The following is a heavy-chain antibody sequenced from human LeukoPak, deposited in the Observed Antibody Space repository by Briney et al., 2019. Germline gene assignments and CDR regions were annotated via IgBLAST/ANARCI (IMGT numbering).Heavy chain of an antibody. D-gene: IGHD2-2*01. CDR2: IYYSGST. CDR1: GGSISSSSYY. V-gene: IGHV4-39*01. J-gene: IGHJ5*02. CDR3: ARIVVVPPRFDP. Sequence: SETLSLTCTVSGGSISSSSYYWGWIRQPPGKGLEWIGSIYYSGSTYHNPSLKSRVTISVDTSKNQFSLKLSSVTAADTAVYYCARIVVVPPRFDPWGQGTLVTVSS.